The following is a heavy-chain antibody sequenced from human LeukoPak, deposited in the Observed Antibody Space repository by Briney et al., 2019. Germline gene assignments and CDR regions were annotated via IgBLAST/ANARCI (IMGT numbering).Heavy chain of an antibody. Sequence: SETLSLTCSVSGGSISGYYWSWIRQPAGRGLEWIGRIYTSGSTNYNPSLKSRVTMSVDTSKNQFSLKLSYVTAADTAVYYCARVDVFGVVSSDYYYYYMDVWGKGTTVTVSS. D-gene: IGHD3-3*01. V-gene: IGHV4-4*07. J-gene: IGHJ6*03. CDR1: GGSISGYY. CDR3: ARVDVFGVVSSDYYYYYMDV. CDR2: IYTSGST.